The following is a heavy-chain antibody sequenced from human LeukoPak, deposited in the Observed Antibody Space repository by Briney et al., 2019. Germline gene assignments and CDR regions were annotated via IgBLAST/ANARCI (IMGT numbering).Heavy chain of an antibody. CDR1: GGSISSGSYY. J-gene: IGHJ5*02. Sequence: SQTLSLTCTVSGGSISSGSYYWSWIWQPAGKGLEWIGRIYTSGSTNYNPSLKSRVTISVDTSKNQFSLKLSSVTAADTAVYYCARDGGPNYDFWSGYYNWFDPWGQGTLVTVSS. CDR3: ARDGGPNYDFWSGYYNWFDP. D-gene: IGHD3-3*01. CDR2: IYTSGST. V-gene: IGHV4-61*02.